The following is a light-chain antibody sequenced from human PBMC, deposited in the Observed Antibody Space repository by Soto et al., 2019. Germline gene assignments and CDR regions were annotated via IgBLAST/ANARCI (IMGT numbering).Light chain of an antibody. CDR2: GAS. Sequence: EIVLTQSPGTLSLSPGERATLSCRASQSVSSSYLAWYQQKPGQAPRLLIYGASSRATGIPDRFSGSVSGTEFTLTLSRLETEDFAVYYCQQYGTSPRTFGQGTKLEIK. J-gene: IGKJ2*01. V-gene: IGKV3-20*01. CDR3: QQYGTSPRT. CDR1: QSVSSSY.